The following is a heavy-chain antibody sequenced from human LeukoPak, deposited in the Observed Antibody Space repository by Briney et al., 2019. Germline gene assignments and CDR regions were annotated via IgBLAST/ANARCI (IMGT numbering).Heavy chain of an antibody. CDR2: ISWNSGSI. D-gene: IGHD3-9*01. Sequence: PGGSLRLSCAASGFTFDDYAMHWVRHAPGKGLEWVLGISWNSGSIGYADSVKGRFTISRDNAKNSLYLQMNSLRAEDTALYYCAKGGILRYFDWPSGYWGQGTLVTVSS. J-gene: IGHJ4*02. V-gene: IGHV3-9*01. CDR1: GFTFDDYA. CDR3: AKGGILRYFDWPSGY.